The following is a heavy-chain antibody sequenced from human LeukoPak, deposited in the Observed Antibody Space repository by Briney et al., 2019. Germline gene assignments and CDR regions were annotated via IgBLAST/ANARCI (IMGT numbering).Heavy chain of an antibody. CDR1: GFTFSSYA. D-gene: IGHD2-2*02. J-gene: IGHJ4*02. CDR3: ARARDDFVVVPAAIRYDFDY. Sequence: GGSLRLSCAASGFTFSSYAMSWVRQAPGKGLEWVAVISYDGSNKYYADSVKGRFTISRDNSKNTLYLQMNSLRAEDTAVYYCARARDDFVVVPAAIRYDFDYWGQGTLVTVSS. CDR2: ISYDGSNK. V-gene: IGHV3-30-3*01.